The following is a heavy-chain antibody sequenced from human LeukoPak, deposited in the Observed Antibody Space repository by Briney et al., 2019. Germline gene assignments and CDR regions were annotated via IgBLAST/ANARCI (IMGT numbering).Heavy chain of an antibody. CDR1: GVNFSSAW. J-gene: IGHJ4*02. CDR2: IKNKTEGRTT. CDR3: STHKSI. Sequence: PGGSLRLSCAASGVNFSSAWMTWVRQAPGKGLEWVGRIKNKTEGRTTDYAAPGKGILTISRDETSNMMYMQINTLKIYDTAVYYCSTHKSIWGQGTLVTVSS. V-gene: IGHV3-15*05. D-gene: IGHD2/OR15-2a*01.